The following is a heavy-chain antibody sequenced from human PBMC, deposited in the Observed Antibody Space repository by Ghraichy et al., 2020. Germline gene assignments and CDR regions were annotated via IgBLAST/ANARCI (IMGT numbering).Heavy chain of an antibody. J-gene: IGHJ2*01. V-gene: IGHV4-59*01. CDR1: GGSISSYY. CDR3: ARDGTGYSNGWFSNHFDL. D-gene: IGHD6-19*01. CDR2: IYYSGST. Sequence: SETLSLTCTVSGGSISSYYWSWIRQPPGKGLEWIGYIYYSGSTNYNPSLKSRVTISVDTSKNQFSLKLSSVTAADTAVYYCARDGTGYSNGWFSNHFDLWGRGTLVTVSS.